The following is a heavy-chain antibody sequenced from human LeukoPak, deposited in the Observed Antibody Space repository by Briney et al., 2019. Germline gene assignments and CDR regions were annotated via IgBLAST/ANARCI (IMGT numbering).Heavy chain of an antibody. CDR3: ARDIVVVPAAIINAFDI. J-gene: IGHJ3*02. Sequence: ASVKVSCKASGYTFTSYGISWVRQAPGQGLEWMGWISAYNGNTNYAQKLQGRVTMTTDTSTSTAYMELRSLRSDDTAVYYCARDIVVVPAAIINAFDIWGQGTMVTVSS. CDR1: GYTFTSYG. V-gene: IGHV1-18*01. D-gene: IGHD2-2*01. CDR2: ISAYNGNT.